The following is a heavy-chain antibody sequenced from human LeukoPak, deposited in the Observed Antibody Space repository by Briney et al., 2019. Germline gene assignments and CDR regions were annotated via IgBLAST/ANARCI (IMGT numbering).Heavy chain of an antibody. D-gene: IGHD6-13*01. CDR3: TTGGVIRGQQLVKSGEKRGFDP. V-gene: IGHV3-15*01. CDR2: IKSKTDGGTT. J-gene: IGHJ5*02. Sequence: GGSLRLSCAASGFTFSNAWMSWVRQAPGKGLEWVGRIKSKTDGGTTDYAAPVKGRFTISRDDSKNTLYLQMNSLKTEDTAVYYCTTGGVIRGQQLVKSGEKRGFDPWGQGTLVTVSS. CDR1: GFTFSNAW.